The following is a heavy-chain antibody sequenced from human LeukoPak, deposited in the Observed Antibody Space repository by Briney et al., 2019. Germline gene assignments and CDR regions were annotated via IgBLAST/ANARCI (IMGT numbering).Heavy chain of an antibody. CDR2: INPSGGRA. Sequence: ASVKVSCKASGYTFSNYYIHWVRQAPGQGLEWMGIINPSGGRAIYARRFQGRVTMTSDTATSTVYMELSSLRSEDTAIYYCARDQCSGDSCYTTYFYFYNMDVWGRGTTVTVSS. V-gene: IGHV1-46*01. J-gene: IGHJ6*03. CDR3: ARDQCSGDSCYTTYFYFYNMDV. D-gene: IGHD2-15*01. CDR1: GYTFSNYY.